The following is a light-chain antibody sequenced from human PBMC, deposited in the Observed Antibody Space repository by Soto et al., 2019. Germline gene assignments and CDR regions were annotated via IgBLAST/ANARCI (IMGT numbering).Light chain of an antibody. CDR2: QDT. CDR3: QAWDSSTVV. Sequence: SSELTQPPSVSVSPGQTASITCSGDKLGDRYVCWYQKKPGQSPVLVIYQDTKRPSGIPERFSGSNSGNTATLTISGTQAMDEADYYCQAWDSSTVVFGGGTKLTVL. V-gene: IGLV3-1*01. J-gene: IGLJ3*02. CDR1: KLGDRY.